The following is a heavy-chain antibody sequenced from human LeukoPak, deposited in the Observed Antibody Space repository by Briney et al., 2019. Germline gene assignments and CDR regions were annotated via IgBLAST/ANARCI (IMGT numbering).Heavy chain of an antibody. D-gene: IGHD3-10*01. CDR2: IYHSGST. CDR1: GYSISSGYY. J-gene: IGHJ6*02. V-gene: IGHV4-38-2*02. CDR3: ASTMVRGVIKKNYYYYYGMDV. Sequence: SETLSLTCTVSGYSISSGYYWGWIRQPPGKGLEWIGSIYHSGSTYYNPSLKSRVTISVDTSKNQFSLKLSSVTAADTAVYYCASTMVRGVIKKNYYYYYGMDVWGQGTTVTVSS.